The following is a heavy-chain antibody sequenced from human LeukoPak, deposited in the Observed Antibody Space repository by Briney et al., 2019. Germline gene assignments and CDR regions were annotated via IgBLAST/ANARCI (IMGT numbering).Heavy chain of an antibody. D-gene: IGHD2-21*01. CDR2: INHSGST. J-gene: IGHJ4*02. Sequence: SETLSLTCAVSGYSISSGYYWSWIRQPPGKGLEWIGEINHSGSTNYNPSLKSRVTISVDTSKNQFSLKLSSVTAADTAVYYCASGRGAYCGGDCYYTGRFDYWGQGTLVTVSS. CDR1: GYSISSGYY. V-gene: IGHV4-34*01. CDR3: ASGRGAYCGGDCYYTGRFDY.